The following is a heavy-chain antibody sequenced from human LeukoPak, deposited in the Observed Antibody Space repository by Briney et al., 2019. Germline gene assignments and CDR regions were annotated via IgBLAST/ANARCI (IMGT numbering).Heavy chain of an antibody. CDR2: ISAYNGNT. J-gene: IGHJ6*03. CDR3: ARIPTNYYYYMDV. Sequence: ASVKVSCKASGYTFTSYGISWVRQAPGQGLESMGWISAYNGNTNYAQKLQGRVTMTTDTSTSTAYMQLSSLRSEDTAVYYCARIPTNYYYYMDVWGKGTTVTVSS. CDR1: GYTFTSYG. V-gene: IGHV1-18*01. D-gene: IGHD5-12*01.